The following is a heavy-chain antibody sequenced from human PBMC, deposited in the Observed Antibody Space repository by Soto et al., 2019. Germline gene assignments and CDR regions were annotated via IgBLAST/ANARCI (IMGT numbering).Heavy chain of an antibody. CDR2: IKQDGSEK. CDR3: ARVASGSYYRYYYYGMDV. D-gene: IGHD1-26*01. J-gene: IGHJ6*02. Sequence: PGGSLRLSCAASGFTFSSYGMSWVRQAPGKGLEWVANIKQDGSEKYYVDSVKGRFTISRDNAKNSLYLQMNSLRAEDTAVYYCARVASGSYYRYYYYGMDVWGQGTTVTVSS. V-gene: IGHV3-7*03. CDR1: GFTFSSYG.